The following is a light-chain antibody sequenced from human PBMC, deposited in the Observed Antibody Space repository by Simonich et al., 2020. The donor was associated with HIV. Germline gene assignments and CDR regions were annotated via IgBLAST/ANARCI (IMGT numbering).Light chain of an antibody. V-gene: IGKV3-11*01. Sequence: EIVLTQSPATLSLSPGERATLSCRPSQSVSSYLAWYQQKPGQAPRLLIYDASNRATGIPARFSGSGSGTDFTLTISSLEPEDFATYYCQQLNSYPRTFGPGTKVDIK. CDR1: QSVSSY. CDR2: DAS. CDR3: QQLNSYPRT. J-gene: IGKJ3*01.